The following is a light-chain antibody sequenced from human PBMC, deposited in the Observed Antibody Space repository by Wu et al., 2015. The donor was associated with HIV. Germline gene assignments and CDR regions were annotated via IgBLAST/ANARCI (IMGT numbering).Light chain of an antibody. CDR1: QYIVTY. J-gene: IGKJ1*01. Sequence: DIQMTQSPSSLSTSVGDRITITCRASQYIVTYLNWYQQKPGKAPNLLIYATSNLQTGVPPRFSGSGSGTDFTLTISSLQPEDFATYYCQQSYTTPRTFGHGTKVEIK. V-gene: IGKV1-39*01. CDR3: QQSYTTPRT. CDR2: ATS.